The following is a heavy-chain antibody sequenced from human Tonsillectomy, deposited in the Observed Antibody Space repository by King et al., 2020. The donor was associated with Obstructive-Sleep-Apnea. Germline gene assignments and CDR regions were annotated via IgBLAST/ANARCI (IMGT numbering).Heavy chain of an antibody. CDR3: AKISTRIQLWTTYFDA. J-gene: IGHJ4*02. Sequence: VQLVESGGGVVQPGGSLRLSCAASGFTFSYSGMHWVRQAPCKGLEWVAVVRYDESTNYYADSVKGRFTISRDNSKNTLFLHMSSLRAEDTAVYYCAKISTRIQLWTTYFDAWGQGTLVTVSS. CDR1: GFTFSYSG. V-gene: IGHV3-30*02. D-gene: IGHD5-18*01. CDR2: VRYDESTN.